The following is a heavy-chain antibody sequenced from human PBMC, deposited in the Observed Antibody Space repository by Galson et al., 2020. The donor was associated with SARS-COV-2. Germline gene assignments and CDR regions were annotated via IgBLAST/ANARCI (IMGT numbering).Heavy chain of an antibody. Sequence: ASATLSLTCTVSGGSISSGGYYWSWIRQHPGKGLEWIGYIYYSGSTYYNPSLKSRVTISVDTSKNQFSLKLSSVTAADTAVYYCARDGDIVATKNGMDVWGQGTTVTVSS. J-gene: IGHJ6*02. D-gene: IGHD5-12*01. CDR2: IYYSGST. V-gene: IGHV4-31*03. CDR3: ARDGDIVATKNGMDV. CDR1: GGSISSGGYY.